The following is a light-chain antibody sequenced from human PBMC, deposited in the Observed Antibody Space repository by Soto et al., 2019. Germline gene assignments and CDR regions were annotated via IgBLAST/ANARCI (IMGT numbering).Light chain of an antibody. CDR2: AAS. J-gene: IGKJ2*01. Sequence: DIQMTQSPSSLSASVGDRVTITCRASKSITSYLNWYQQKPGKAPKLLIYAASSLQSGVPSRFSGSGSGTDFTLTISSLQPEDFATYYCQQSFSTPNTFGQGNKLEIK. CDR1: KSITSY. CDR3: QQSFSTPNT. V-gene: IGKV1-39*01.